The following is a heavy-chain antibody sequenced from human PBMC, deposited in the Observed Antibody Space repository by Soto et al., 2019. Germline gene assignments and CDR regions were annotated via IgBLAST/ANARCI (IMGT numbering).Heavy chain of an antibody. CDR3: ARRIVATETFDY. J-gene: IGHJ4*02. CDR1: GVSXNSNYF. D-gene: IGHD5-12*01. Sequence: PSETLSLTCTVSGVSXNSNYFWGWIRQSPGQGLEWIGSFHKSGSIHYNPPFKSRATISVDTSKNQFSLTVTSVTAADTAVYYCARRIVATETFDYWGQGTLVTVSS. V-gene: IGHV4-38-2*02. CDR2: FHKSGSI.